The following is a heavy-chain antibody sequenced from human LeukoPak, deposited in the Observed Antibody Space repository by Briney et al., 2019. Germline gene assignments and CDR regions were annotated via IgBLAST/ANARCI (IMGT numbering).Heavy chain of an antibody. CDR2: INSDESNT. V-gene: IGHV3-74*01. D-gene: IGHD5-18*01. CDR1: GFTFSRHW. J-gene: IGHJ4*02. Sequence: GGSLRLSCAASGFTFSRHWMHWVRQAPEKGLLWVSRINSDESNTNYADSVKGRFTISRDNAKNTLYLQMNNLRAEDTAVYYCARDGGYNYGPFDYWGQGILVSVSS. CDR3: ARDGGYNYGPFDY.